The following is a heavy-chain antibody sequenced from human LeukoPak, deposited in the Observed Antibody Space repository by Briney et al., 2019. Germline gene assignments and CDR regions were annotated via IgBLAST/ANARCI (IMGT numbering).Heavy chain of an antibody. CDR2: IIPIFGTA. CDR3: ASSGSYGVWYFDY. V-gene: IGHV1-69*05. J-gene: IGHJ4*02. CDR1: GGTFSSYA. D-gene: IGHD1-26*01. Sequence: SVKVSCKASGGTFSSYAISWARQAPGQGLEWMGGIIPIFGTANYAQKFQGRVTITTDEPMSTAYMELSSLRSEDTAVYYCASSGSYGVWYFDYWGQGTLLTVSS.